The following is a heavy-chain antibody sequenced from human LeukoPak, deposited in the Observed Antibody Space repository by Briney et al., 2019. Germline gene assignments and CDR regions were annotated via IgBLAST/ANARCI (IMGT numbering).Heavy chain of an antibody. CDR1: GFTFSSYE. Sequence: GGSLRLSCAASGFTFSSYEVNWVRQAPGKGLEWVSYIRSSGSTIYYADSVKGRFTISRDNAKNSLYLQMNSLRAEDTAVYYCARVSLRLDFDYWGQGTLVTVSS. D-gene: IGHD5-12*01. CDR2: IRSSGSTI. V-gene: IGHV3-48*03. J-gene: IGHJ4*02. CDR3: ARVSLRLDFDY.